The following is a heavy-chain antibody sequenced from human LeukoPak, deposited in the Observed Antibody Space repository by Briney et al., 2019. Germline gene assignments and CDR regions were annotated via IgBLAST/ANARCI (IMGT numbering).Heavy chain of an antibody. Sequence: AGGSLRLSCAASGFTFSSYGMHWVRQAPGKGLEWVAVISYDGSNKYYADSVKGRFTISRDNSKNTLYLQMNSLRAEDTAVYYCAKGLAAAGDWFDPWGQGTLVTVSS. CDR1: GFTFSSYG. CDR2: ISYDGSNK. CDR3: AKGLAAAGDWFDP. V-gene: IGHV3-30*18. J-gene: IGHJ5*02. D-gene: IGHD6-13*01.